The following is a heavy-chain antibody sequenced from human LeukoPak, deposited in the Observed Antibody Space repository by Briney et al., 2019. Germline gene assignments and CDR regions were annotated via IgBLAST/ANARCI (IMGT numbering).Heavy chain of an antibody. D-gene: IGHD2-2*01. CDR1: GFTFSSYS. CDR3: ANVNAMSTGY. Sequence: GGSLRLSCAASGFTFSSYSMNWVRQAPGKGLEWVAVISYDGSNKYYADSVKGRFTISRDNSKNTLYLQMNSLRAEDTAVYYCANVNAMSTGYWGQGTLVTVSS. J-gene: IGHJ4*02. CDR2: ISYDGSNK. V-gene: IGHV3-30*18.